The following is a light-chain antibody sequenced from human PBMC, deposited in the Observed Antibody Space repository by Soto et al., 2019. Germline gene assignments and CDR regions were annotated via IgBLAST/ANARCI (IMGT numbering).Light chain of an antibody. CDR1: QSVRNN. CDR2: GAS. J-gene: IGKJ5*01. CDR3: QQRANWQVS. Sequence: TVLTQPPATLSVSLVERVTPSCRASQSVRNNLAWYQQKPGQPPRLLIYGASTRATDIPARFSGSGSGTEFTLTISGLQSDDFAVYYCQQRANWQVSFGQGTRLKIK. V-gene: IGKV3-15*01.